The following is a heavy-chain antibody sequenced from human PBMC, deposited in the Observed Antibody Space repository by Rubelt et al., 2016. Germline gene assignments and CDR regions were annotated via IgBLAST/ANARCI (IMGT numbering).Heavy chain of an antibody. V-gene: IGHV4-39*01. Sequence: QLQLQESGPGLVKPSETLSLTCTVSDGSISSSTYYWGWIRQPPGKGLEWIGSFSYSGRTYYNPSLKSRVTMSIDTSKNQFSLSLHSVTAADTAVYYCARARSTGVGGRGFFDSWGQGTLVTVSS. D-gene: IGHD1-1*01. J-gene: IGHJ5*01. CDR1: DGSISSSTYY. CDR3: ARARSTGVGGRGFFDS. CDR2: FSYSGRT.